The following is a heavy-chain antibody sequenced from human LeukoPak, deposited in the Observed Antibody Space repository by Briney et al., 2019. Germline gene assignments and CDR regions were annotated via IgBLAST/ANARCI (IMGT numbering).Heavy chain of an antibody. CDR1: GGSFSGYY. CDR2: INHSGST. Sequence: SETLSLTCAVYGGSFSGYYWSWIRQPPGKGLEWIGEINHSGSTNYNPSLKSRVTISVDTSKNQFSLKLSSVTAADTAVYYCARGGLLFTPDYWGQGTLVTVSS. D-gene: IGHD2/OR15-2a*01. CDR3: ARGGLLFTPDY. V-gene: IGHV4-34*01. J-gene: IGHJ4*02.